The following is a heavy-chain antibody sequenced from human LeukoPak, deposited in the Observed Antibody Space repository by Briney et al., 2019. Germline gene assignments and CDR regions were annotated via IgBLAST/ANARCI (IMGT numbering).Heavy chain of an antibody. J-gene: IGHJ2*01. Sequence: PGGSLRLSCAASGFTFSSYGMHWVRQAPGKGLERVAFMRYDGSNKYYADSVKGRFTVSRDNAKTSLYLQMNSLRAEDTAVYYCARGSRYCSGGSCYFYWYFDLWGRGTLVTVSS. V-gene: IGHV3-30*02. D-gene: IGHD2-15*01. CDR3: ARGSRYCSGGSCYFYWYFDL. CDR1: GFTFSSYG. CDR2: MRYDGSNK.